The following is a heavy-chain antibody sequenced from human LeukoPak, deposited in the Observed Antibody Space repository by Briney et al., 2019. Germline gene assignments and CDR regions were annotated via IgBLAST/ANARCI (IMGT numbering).Heavy chain of an antibody. V-gene: IGHV4-59*08. CDR1: GDSISSYY. D-gene: IGHD5-18*01. Sequence: SETLSLTCTVSGDSISSYYWSWIRQPPGKGLEWIGYIYYSGSTNYNPSLKSGVTISVDMSNNQFSLKLSSVTAADTAEYFCARHQMRYSYGTLFDYWGQGTLVTVSS. J-gene: IGHJ4*02. CDR3: ARHQMRYSYGTLFDY. CDR2: IYYSGST.